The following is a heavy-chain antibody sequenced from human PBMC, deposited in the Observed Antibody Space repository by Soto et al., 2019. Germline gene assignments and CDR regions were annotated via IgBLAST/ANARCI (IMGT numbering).Heavy chain of an antibody. J-gene: IGHJ4*02. CDR2: IIPIFGTA. CDR3: ARSYGSGPSPLFDY. V-gene: IGHV1-69*01. D-gene: IGHD3-10*01. Sequence: QVPLVPSGAAVQKPGSSVKVSCKASGGTFSSYAISWVRQAPGQGLEWMGGIIPIFGTANYAQKFQGRVTITADESTSTGYMELSSLRSEDTAVYYCARSYGSGPSPLFDYWGQGTLVTVSS. CDR1: GGTFSSYA.